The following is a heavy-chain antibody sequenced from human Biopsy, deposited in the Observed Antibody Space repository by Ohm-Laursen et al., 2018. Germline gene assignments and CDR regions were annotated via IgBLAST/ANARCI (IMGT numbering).Heavy chain of an antibody. D-gene: IGHD4-17*01. V-gene: IGHV1-69*13. CDR3: ARPAQIYGDSPFDP. CDR2: IIPLFGAP. Sequence: SVKVSCKASGAIFSNYAITWVRQAPGQGLEWMGGIIPLFGAPNYAQKFQGRLTITADESKSTTYMELSSLRPEDTAVYYCARPAQIYGDSPFDPWGQGTLVTVSS. CDR1: GAIFSNYA. J-gene: IGHJ5*02.